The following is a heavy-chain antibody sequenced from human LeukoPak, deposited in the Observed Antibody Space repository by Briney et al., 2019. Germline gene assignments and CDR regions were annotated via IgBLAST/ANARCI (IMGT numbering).Heavy chain of an antibody. CDR2: INTNTGNP. D-gene: IGHD3-3*01. J-gene: IGHJ3*02. Sequence: GASVKVSCKASGYIFTSYGISWVRQAPGQGLEWMGWINTNTGNPTYAQDFTGRFVFSLDTSVSTAYLQISSLKAEDTAVYYCARDPRDFWSGYEYAFDIWGQGTMVTVSS. CDR1: GYIFTSYG. V-gene: IGHV7-4-1*02. CDR3: ARDPRDFWSGYEYAFDI.